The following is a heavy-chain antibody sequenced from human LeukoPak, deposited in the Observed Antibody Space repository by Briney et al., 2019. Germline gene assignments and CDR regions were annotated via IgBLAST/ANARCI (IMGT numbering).Heavy chain of an antibody. Sequence: GGSLRLSFAASGFTVSSNYMSWVRQAPGKGLEWVSVIYSGGSTYYADSVKGRFTISRDNSKNTLYLQMNSLRAEDTAVYYCARSSSLDYWGQGTLVTVSS. D-gene: IGHD6-13*01. CDR1: GFTVSSNY. CDR2: IYSGGST. CDR3: ARSSSLDY. J-gene: IGHJ4*02. V-gene: IGHV3-66*01.